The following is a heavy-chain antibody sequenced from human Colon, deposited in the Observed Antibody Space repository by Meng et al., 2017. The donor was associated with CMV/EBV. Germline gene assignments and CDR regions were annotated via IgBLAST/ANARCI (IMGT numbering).Heavy chain of an antibody. CDR3: AREFGSGSFYFDS. V-gene: IGHV4-30-4*01. J-gene: IGHJ4*02. Sequence: VSGGSVTSGGYYWSWSRQPPGKGLEWIAYMFHSGRAYYNPSLKSRGTMSMDTSKNQLSLQLSSVTAADTAVYYCAREFGSGSFYFDSWGQGTLVTVSS. D-gene: IGHD3-10*01. CDR1: GGSVTSGGYY. CDR2: MFHSGRA.